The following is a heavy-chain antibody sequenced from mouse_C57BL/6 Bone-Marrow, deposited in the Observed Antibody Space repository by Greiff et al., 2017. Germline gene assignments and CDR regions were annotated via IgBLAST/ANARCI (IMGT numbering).Heavy chain of an antibody. D-gene: IGHD1-1*01. CDR3: ARYYYGSSYGYWYFDV. CDR1: GYTFTSYW. Sequence: QVQLQQPGAELVKPGASVKLSCKASGYTFTSYWMQWVKQRPGQGLEWIGEIDPSDSYTNYNQKFKGKATLTVDTSSSTAYMPLSSLTSEVSAVYYCARYYYGSSYGYWYFDVWGTGTTVTVSS. V-gene: IGHV1-50*01. CDR2: IDPSDSYT. J-gene: IGHJ1*03.